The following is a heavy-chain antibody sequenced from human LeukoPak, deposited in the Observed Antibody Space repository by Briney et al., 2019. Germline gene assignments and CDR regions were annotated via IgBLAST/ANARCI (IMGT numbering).Heavy chain of an antibody. CDR3: ARDMSFAVSMVSPDY. CDR1: GYTFTSYG. D-gene: IGHD2-8*01. CDR2: ISAYNGNT. V-gene: IGHV1-18*01. Sequence: ASVKVSCKASGYTFTSYGISWVRQAPGQGLEWMGWISAYNGNTNYTQRLQGRVTMTTDTSTRTAYMELRSLRSDDTATYYCARDMSFAVSMVSPDYWGQGTLVTVSS. J-gene: IGHJ4*02.